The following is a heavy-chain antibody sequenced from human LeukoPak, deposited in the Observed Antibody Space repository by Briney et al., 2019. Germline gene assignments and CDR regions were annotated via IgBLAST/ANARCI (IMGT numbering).Heavy chain of an antibody. V-gene: IGHV1-2*02. J-gene: IGHJ3*02. CDR3: ANIVGATRHAFDI. CDR2: INPNSGGT. D-gene: IGHD1-26*01. CDR1: GYTFTGYY. Sequence: ASVKVSCKASGYTFTGYYMHWVRQAPGQGLEWMGWINPNSGGTNYAQKFQGRVTMTRDTSISTAYIELSRLRSDDTAVYYCANIVGATRHAFDIWGQGTMVTVSS.